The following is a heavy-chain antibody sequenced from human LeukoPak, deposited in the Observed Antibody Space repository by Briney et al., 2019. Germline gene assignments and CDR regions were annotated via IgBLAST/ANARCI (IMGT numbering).Heavy chain of an antibody. V-gene: IGHV1-69*04. CDR2: IIPILGTA. D-gene: IGHD2-2*01. Sequence: SVKVSCKASGGTFSSYAISWVRQAPGQGLEWMGRIIPILGTANYAQKFQGRVTITADKSTSTAYMELSSLRSEDTAVYYCARDSRRIVVVPAATEFDPWGQGTLVTVSS. CDR1: GGTFSSYA. CDR3: ARDSRRIVVVPAATEFDP. J-gene: IGHJ5*02.